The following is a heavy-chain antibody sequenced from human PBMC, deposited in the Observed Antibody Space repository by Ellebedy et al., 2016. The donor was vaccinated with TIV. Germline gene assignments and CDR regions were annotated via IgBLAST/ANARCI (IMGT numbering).Heavy chain of an antibody. CDR1: GYPFGSFG. CDR2: IRYDSSNE. D-gene: IGHD2-2*01. V-gene: IGHV3-30*02. J-gene: IGHJ4*02. Sequence: PGGSLRLSCVASGYPFGSFGIHWVRQAPGKGLEWVAFIRYDSSNEYYADSVKGRFTISRDNSKNTLFLQMTSLRGEDTAVYFCATGPPAISRYWGQGALVTVSS. CDR3: ATGPPAISRY.